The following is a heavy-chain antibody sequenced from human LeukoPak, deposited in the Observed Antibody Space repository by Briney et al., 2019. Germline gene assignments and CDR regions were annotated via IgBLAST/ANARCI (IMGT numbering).Heavy chain of an antibody. CDR1: GFTFSSYW. J-gene: IGHJ4*02. CDR2: INSDGSSP. V-gene: IGHV3-74*01. CDR3: AKAGEMATIGY. D-gene: IGHD5-24*01. Sequence: PGGSLRLSCIASGFTFSSYWMQWVRQAPGKGLVWVSRINSDGSSPSYADSVKGRFTISRDNSKNTLYLQMNSLRAEDTAVYYCAKAGEMATIGYWGQGTLVTVSS.